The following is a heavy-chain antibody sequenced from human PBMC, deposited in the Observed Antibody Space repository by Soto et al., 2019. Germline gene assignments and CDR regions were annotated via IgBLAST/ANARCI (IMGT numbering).Heavy chain of an antibody. Sequence: EVQLVQSGAEVKKPGATVKISCKVSGYTFSDHYIHWVQRAPGKGLGWMGLIDPEDGEVIYAEKFQGRVTITADTSTDTAYVELSSLRSEDTAVYYCATTTHSYSRDYWGEGTLVTVSS. V-gene: IGHV1-69-2*01. CDR2: IDPEDGEV. CDR3: ATTTHSYSRDY. D-gene: IGHD1-26*01. CDR1: GYTFSDHY. J-gene: IGHJ4*02.